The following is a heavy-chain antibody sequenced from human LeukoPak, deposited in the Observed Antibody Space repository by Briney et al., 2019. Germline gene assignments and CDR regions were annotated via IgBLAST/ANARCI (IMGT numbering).Heavy chain of an antibody. D-gene: IGHD6-13*01. CDR2: IKQDGSEN. CDR1: GFTFSSNW. CDR3: ATAAAGTRGWFDP. V-gene: IGHV3-7*01. J-gene: IGHJ5*02. Sequence: GGSLRLSCAASGFTFSSNWMSWVRQAPGKGLEWVANIKQDGSENYYVDSVKGRFTISRDNAKNSLYLQMNSLRAEDTAVYYCATAAAGTRGWFDPWGQGTLVTVSS.